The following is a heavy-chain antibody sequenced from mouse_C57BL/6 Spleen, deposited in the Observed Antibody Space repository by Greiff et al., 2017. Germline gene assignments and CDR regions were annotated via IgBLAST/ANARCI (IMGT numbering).Heavy chain of an antibody. Sequence: VQLQQSGAELVKPGASVKMSCKASGYTFTSYWITWVKQRPGQGLEWIGDIYPGSGSTNYNEKFKSKATLTVDTSSSTAYMQLSSLTSEDSAVYYCAREVYDYDRAWFAYWGQGTLVTVAA. CDR3: AREVYDYDRAWFAY. J-gene: IGHJ3*01. V-gene: IGHV1-55*01. D-gene: IGHD2-4*01. CDR1: GYTFTSYW. CDR2: IYPGSGST.